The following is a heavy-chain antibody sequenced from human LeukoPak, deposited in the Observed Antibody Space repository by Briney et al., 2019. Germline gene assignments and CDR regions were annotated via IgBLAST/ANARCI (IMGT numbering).Heavy chain of an antibody. V-gene: IGHV3-21*01. CDR3: ARLDSGSYYTAIDY. D-gene: IGHD1-26*01. CDR1: GFTFSSYS. CDR2: ISGSSSYI. Sequence: GGSLRLSCAASGFTFSSYSMNWVRQAPGKGLEWVSSISGSSSYIYYADSVKGRFTISRDNAKNSLYLQMNGLRAEDTAVYYCARLDSGSYYTAIDYWGQGTLVTVSS. J-gene: IGHJ4*02.